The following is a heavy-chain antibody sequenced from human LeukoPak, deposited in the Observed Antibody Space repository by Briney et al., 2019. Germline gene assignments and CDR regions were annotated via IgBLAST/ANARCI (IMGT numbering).Heavy chain of an antibody. CDR1: GGSISRGGYY. Sequence: SETLSLTCTVSGGSISRGGYYWGWIRQHPGKGLEWIGYIYYSGSTYYNPSLKSRVTISVDTSKNQFSLKLSSVTAADTAVYYCARAGEYGDYEDYWGQGTLVTVSS. D-gene: IGHD4-17*01. V-gene: IGHV4-31*03. CDR3: ARAGEYGDYEDY. J-gene: IGHJ4*02. CDR2: IYYSGST.